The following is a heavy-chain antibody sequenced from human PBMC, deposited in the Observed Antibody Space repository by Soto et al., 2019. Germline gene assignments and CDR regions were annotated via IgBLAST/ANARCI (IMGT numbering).Heavy chain of an antibody. Sequence: GASVKVSCKASGYTFTSYGISWVRQAPGQGLERMGWISAYNGNTNYAQKLQGRVTMTTDTSTSTAYMELRSLRSDDTAVYYCARDGVVAAPDPYYYGMDVWGQGTTVTV. CDR3: ARDGVVAAPDPYYYGMDV. CDR2: ISAYNGNT. V-gene: IGHV1-18*01. CDR1: GYTFTSYG. J-gene: IGHJ6*02. D-gene: IGHD2-15*01.